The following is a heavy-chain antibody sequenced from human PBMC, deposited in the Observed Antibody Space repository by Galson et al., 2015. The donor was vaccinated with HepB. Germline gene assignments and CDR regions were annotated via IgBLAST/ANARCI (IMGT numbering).Heavy chain of an antibody. D-gene: IGHD3-10*01. J-gene: IGHJ4*02. CDR3: ARSTGRLLWFGELFGY. V-gene: IGHV5-51*01. CDR2: IYPGDSDT. Sequence: QSGAEVKKPGESLKISCKGSGYSFTSYWIGWVRQMPGKGLEWMGIIYPGDSDTRYSPSFQGQVTISADKSISTAYLQWSSLKASDTAMYYCARSTGRLLWFGELFGYWGQGTLVTVSS. CDR1: GYSFTSYW.